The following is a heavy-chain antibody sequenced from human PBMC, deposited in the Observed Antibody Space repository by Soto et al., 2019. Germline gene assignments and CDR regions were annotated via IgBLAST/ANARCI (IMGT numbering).Heavy chain of an antibody. V-gene: IGHV4-59*01. D-gene: IGHD5-12*01. CDR1: GGSISSYY. CDR2: IYYSGTH. Sequence: SETLSLTCTVSGGSISSYYWSWVRQPPGKGLEWIGYIYYSGTHNYNPSFKSRLTISIDTSKNQFSLKLNSVTAADTAVYYCARVQMATLYFDYWGQGTLVTAPQ. J-gene: IGHJ4*02. CDR3: ARVQMATLYFDY.